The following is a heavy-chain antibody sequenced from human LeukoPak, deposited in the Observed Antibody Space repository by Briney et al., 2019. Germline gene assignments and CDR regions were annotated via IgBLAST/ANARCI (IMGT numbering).Heavy chain of an antibody. CDR2: FDPEDGET. J-gene: IGHJ4*02. CDR1: GYTLTELS. Sequence: ASVKVSCKVSGYTLTELSMHWVRQAPGKGLEWMGGFDPEDGETIYAQKFQGRVTMTEDTSTDTAYMELSSLRSEDTAVYYCATFTPYSGYQGGSYYFDYRGQGTLVTVSS. D-gene: IGHD5-12*01. V-gene: IGHV1-24*01. CDR3: ATFTPYSGYQGGSYYFDY.